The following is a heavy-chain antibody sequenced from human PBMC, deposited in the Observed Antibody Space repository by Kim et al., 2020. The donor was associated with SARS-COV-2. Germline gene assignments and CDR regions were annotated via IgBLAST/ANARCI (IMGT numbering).Heavy chain of an antibody. CDR2: IIPIFGTA. V-gene: IGHV1-69*13. CDR3: AASPHLTMIVVVITAGGGLDY. CDR1: GGTFSSYA. Sequence: SVKVSCKASGGTFSSYAISWVRQAPGQGLEWMGGIIPIFGTANYAQKFQGRVTITADESTSTAYMELSSLRSEDTAVYYCAASPHLTMIVVVITAGGGLDYWGQGTLVTVSS. J-gene: IGHJ4*02. D-gene: IGHD3-22*01.